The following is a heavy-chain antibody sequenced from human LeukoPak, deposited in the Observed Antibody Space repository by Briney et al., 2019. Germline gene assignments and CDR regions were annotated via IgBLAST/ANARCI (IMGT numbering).Heavy chain of an antibody. CDR2: IYYSGST. J-gene: IGHJ6*02. D-gene: IGHD4-23*01. Sequence: SETLSLTCTVSGGSISSGGYYWSWIRQHPGKGLEWIGYIYYSGSTYYNPSLKSRVTISVDTSKNQFSLKLSSVTAADTAVYYCARVTVVMNYGMDVWGQGTTVTVSS. V-gene: IGHV4-31*03. CDR3: ARVTVVMNYGMDV. CDR1: GGSISSGGYY.